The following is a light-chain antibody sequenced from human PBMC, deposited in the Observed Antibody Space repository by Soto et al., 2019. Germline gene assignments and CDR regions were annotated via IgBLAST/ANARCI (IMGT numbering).Light chain of an antibody. J-gene: IGKJ1*01. CDR3: QQYNSYWT. CDR2: DAS. V-gene: IGKV1-5*01. Sequence: DIQMTQSPSTLSASVGDRVTITCRASQSISNWLAWYQQKPGKAPKLLIYDASSLESGVPSRFSGSASGTEFTLTISSLQPDDFATYYCQQYNSYWTFGQGTKVDI. CDR1: QSISNW.